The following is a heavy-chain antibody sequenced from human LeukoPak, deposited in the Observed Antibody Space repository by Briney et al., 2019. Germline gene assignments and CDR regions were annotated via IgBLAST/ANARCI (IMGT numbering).Heavy chain of an antibody. CDR2: INHSGST. D-gene: IGHD3-10*01. V-gene: IGHV4-34*01. J-gene: IGHJ5*02. CDR3: ARGGYYGSGSLSPRNWFDP. CDR1: GWSFSGYY. Sequence: PSETLSLTCAVYGWSFSGYYWSWIRQPPGKGLEWMGEINHSGSTNYNPSLKSRVTISVDTSKNQFSLKLSSVTAADTAVYYCARGGYYGSGSLSPRNWFDPWGQGTLVTVSS.